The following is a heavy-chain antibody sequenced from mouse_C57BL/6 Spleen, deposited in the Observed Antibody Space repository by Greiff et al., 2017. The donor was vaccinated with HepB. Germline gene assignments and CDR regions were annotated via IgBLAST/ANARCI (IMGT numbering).Heavy chain of an antibody. D-gene: IGHD4-1*01. CDR1: GYAFSSYW. J-gene: IGHJ2*01. CDR2: IYPGDGDT. Sequence: QVQLQQSGAELVKPGASVKISCKASGYAFSSYWMNWVKQRPGKGLEWIGQIYPGDGDTNYNGKFKGKATLTADKSSSTAYMQLSSLTSEDSAVNFCARDGANWDGFDYWGQGTTLTVSS. V-gene: IGHV1-80*01. CDR3: ARDGANWDGFDY.